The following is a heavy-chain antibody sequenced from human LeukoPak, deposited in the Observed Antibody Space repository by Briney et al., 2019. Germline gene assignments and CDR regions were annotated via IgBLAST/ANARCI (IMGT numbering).Heavy chain of an antibody. Sequence: PGGSLRLSCAASGFTFSSYDMHWFRQAPGKGLEWVAFIRYDGSNKYYADSVKGRFTISRDNSKNTLYLQMNSLRAEDTAVYYCASHQEALEWLLPADYWGQGTLVTVSS. CDR2: IRYDGSNK. D-gene: IGHD3-3*01. V-gene: IGHV3-30*02. CDR3: ASHQEALEWLLPADY. CDR1: GFTFSSYD. J-gene: IGHJ4*02.